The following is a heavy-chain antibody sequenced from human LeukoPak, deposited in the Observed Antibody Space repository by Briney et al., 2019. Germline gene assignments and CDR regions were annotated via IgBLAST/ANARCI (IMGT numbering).Heavy chain of an antibody. V-gene: IGHV3-11*05. CDR2: ISSSSIYT. CDR3: ARGSPPDY. CDR1: GFIFSDYY. D-gene: IGHD2-15*01. Sequence: PGGSLRLSCVASGFIFSDYYMSWIRQAPGKGLEWLSYISSSSIYTSYADSVKGRFTISRDNAKNSLYLQLNSLRAEDTAVYYCARGSPPDYWGQGTLVTVSS. J-gene: IGHJ4*02.